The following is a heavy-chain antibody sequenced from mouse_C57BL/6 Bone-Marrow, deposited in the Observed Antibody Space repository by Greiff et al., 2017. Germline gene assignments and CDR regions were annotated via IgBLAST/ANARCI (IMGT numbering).Heavy chain of an antibody. CDR1: GYTFTNYW. D-gene: IGHD2-3*01. CDR3: ARGLVLYDGYYGDAMDY. V-gene: IGHV1-63*01. Sequence: QVQLQQSGAELVRPGTSVKMSCKASGYTFTNYWIGWAKQRPGHGLEWIGDIYPGGGYTNYNEKFKGKATLTADKSSRPAYMQFSSLTSEDSAIYYCARGLVLYDGYYGDAMDYWGQGTSVTVSS. J-gene: IGHJ4*01. CDR2: IYPGGGYT.